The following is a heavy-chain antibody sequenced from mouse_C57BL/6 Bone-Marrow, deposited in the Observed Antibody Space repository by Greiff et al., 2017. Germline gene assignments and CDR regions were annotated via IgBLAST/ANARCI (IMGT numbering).Heavy chain of an antibody. CDR2: IDPSDSYT. J-gene: IGHJ2*01. CDR1: GYTFTSYW. CDR3: AREGITTVVGNFDY. Sequence: VQLQQPGAELVKPGASVKLSCKASGYTFTSYWMQWVKQRPGQGLEWIGEIDPSDSYTNYNQKFKGKATLTVDTSSSTAYMQLSSLTSKDSAVYYCAREGITTVVGNFDYWGQSTTLTVSS. D-gene: IGHD1-1*01. V-gene: IGHV1-50*01.